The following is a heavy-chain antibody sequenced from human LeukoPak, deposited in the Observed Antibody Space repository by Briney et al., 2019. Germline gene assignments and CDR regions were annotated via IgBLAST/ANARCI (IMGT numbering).Heavy chain of an antibody. Sequence: GGSLRLSCAASGFTFSSYWMHWVRQAPGKGLVWVSRINSDGSSTSYADSVKGRFTISRDNAKNTLYLQMNSLRAEDTAVYYCARVSGIHYGMDVWGQGTTVTVSS. D-gene: IGHD3-10*01. V-gene: IGHV3-74*01. CDR2: INSDGSST. CDR1: GFTFSSYW. J-gene: IGHJ6*02. CDR3: ARVSGIHYGMDV.